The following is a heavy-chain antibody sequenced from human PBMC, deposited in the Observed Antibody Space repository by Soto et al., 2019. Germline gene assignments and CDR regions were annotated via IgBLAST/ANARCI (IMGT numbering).Heavy chain of an antibody. J-gene: IGHJ3*02. CDR3: ARMNLWFGELSAFDI. D-gene: IGHD3-10*01. CDR2: INAGNGNT. CDR1: GYTFTSYA. Sequence: ASVKVSCKAPGYTFTSYAMHWVRQAPGQRLEWMGWINAGNGNTKYSQKFQGRVTITRDTSASTAYMELSSLRSEDTAVYYCARMNLWFGELSAFDIWGQGTMVTVSS. V-gene: IGHV1-3*01.